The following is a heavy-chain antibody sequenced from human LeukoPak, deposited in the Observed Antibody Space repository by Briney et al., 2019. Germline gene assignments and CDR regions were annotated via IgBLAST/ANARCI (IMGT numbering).Heavy chain of an antibody. V-gene: IGHV4-38-2*02. D-gene: IGHD5-12*01. J-gene: IGHJ4*02. CDR2: IYRSGNI. CDR1: GYSISGGDY. Sequence: SETLTLTCTVSGYSISGGDYWGWIRQPPGKGLEGIGTIYRSGNIYYEPSLKRRVTISIDTSKNQLSLKLKSVTATDTAVYYCARVGGCRLAEIDYWGQGAMVTVSS. CDR3: ARVGGCRLAEIDY.